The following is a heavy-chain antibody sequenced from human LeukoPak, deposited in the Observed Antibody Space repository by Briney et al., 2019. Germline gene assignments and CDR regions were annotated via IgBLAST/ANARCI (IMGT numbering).Heavy chain of an antibody. CDR2: INHSGST. J-gene: IGHJ5*02. D-gene: IGHD6-6*01. V-gene: IGHV4-34*01. CDR1: GGSFSGYY. CDR3: ARVAARPRNWFDP. Sequence: KPSETLSLTCAVYGGSFSGYYWSWIRQPPGKGLEWTGEINHSGSTNYNPSLKSRVTISVDTSKNQFSLKLSSVTAADTAVYYCARVAARPRNWFDPWGQGTLVTVSS.